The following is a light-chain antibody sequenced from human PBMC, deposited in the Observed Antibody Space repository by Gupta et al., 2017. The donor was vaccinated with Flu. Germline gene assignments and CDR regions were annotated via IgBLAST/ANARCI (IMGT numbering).Light chain of an antibody. V-gene: IGLV2-23*01. CDR1: SSDIGGFNL. J-gene: IGLJ2*01. CDR2: EAY. CDR3: CSYAGSSTLI. Sequence: QSALTQPASVSGSPGQSITISCTGTSSDIGGFNLVSWYHLHPDKAPKLLIFEAYKRPSGVSNRFSGSKSGNTASLTISGRQAEDEADYYCCSYAGSSTLIFGGGTKLTVL.